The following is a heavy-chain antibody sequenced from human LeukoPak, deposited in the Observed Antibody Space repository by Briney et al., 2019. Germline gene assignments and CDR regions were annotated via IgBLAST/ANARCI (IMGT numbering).Heavy chain of an antibody. Sequence: GASVKVSCKASGYTFTSYAINWVRQATGQGLEWMGWMNPNSGNTGYAQKFQGRVTITRNTSISTAYMELSSLRSEDTAVYYCARGSTPYYYYYMDVWGKGTTVTVSS. CDR3: ARGSTPYYYYYMDV. J-gene: IGHJ6*03. V-gene: IGHV1-8*01. CDR2: MNPNSGNT. CDR1: GYTFTSYA.